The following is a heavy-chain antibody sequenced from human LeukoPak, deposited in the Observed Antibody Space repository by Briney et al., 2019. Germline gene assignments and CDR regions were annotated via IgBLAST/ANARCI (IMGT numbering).Heavy chain of an antibody. V-gene: IGHV4-61*02. CDR2: IYTSGST. J-gene: IGHJ3*02. D-gene: IGHD1-26*01. CDR1: GGSISSGSYY. Sequence: PTETLSLTFTVSGGSISSGSYYWSWIRQPAGKGLEWIGRIYTSGSTDYNPSLKSRVTISVDTSKNQLSLKLSSVTAAEADVYYCARVWELSDAFDIWGQGTMVTVSS. CDR3: ARVWELSDAFDI.